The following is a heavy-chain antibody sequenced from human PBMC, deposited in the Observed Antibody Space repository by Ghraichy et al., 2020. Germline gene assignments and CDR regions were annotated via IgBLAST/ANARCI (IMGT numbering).Heavy chain of an antibody. D-gene: IGHD4-17*01. J-gene: IGHJ4*02. CDR3: AKTHGDYGPGDY. V-gene: IGHV3-23*01. Sequence: GGSLRLSCAASGFTFSSYAMSWVRQAPGKGLEWVSAISGSGTSTYYADSVKSRFTISRDNSKNTLYLQMNSLRAEDTAIYSCAKTHGDYGPGDYWGQGTLVTVSS. CDR2: ISGSGTST. CDR1: GFTFSSYA.